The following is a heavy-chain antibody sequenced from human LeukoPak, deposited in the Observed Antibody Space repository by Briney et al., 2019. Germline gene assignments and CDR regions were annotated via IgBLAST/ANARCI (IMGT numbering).Heavy chain of an antibody. J-gene: IGHJ6*02. CDR2: INPNSGGT. CDR1: GYTFTGYY. CDR3: ARGGKEWLRLNYGMDV. V-gene: IGHV1-2*02. D-gene: IGHD5-12*01. Sequence: APVKVSCKASGYTFTGYYMHWVRQAPGQGLERMGWINPNSGGTNYAQKFQGRVTMTRDTSISTAYMELSRLRSDDTAVYYCARGGKEWLRLNYGMDVWGQGTLVTVSS.